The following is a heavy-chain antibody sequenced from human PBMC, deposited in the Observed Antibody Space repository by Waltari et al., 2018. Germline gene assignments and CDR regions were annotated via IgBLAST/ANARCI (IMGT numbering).Heavy chain of an antibody. J-gene: IGHJ4*02. CDR1: GYTFTGSY. CDR2: INPNSGGT. CDR3: ARVIRRMVRGVTRDLGFGY. V-gene: IGHV1-2*02. Sequence: QVQLVQSGAEVKKPGASVKVSCKASGYTFTGSYLPWVRQAPGQGLEWMGWINPNSGGTNYAQKFQGRVTMTRDTSISTAYMELSRLRSDDTAVYYCARVIRRMVRGVTRDLGFGYWGQGTLVTVSS. D-gene: IGHD3-10*01.